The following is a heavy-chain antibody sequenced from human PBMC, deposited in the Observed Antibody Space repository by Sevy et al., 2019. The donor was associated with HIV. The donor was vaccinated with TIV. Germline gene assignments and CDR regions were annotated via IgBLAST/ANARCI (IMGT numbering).Heavy chain of an antibody. D-gene: IGHD3-3*01. CDR2: ISRGAAKT. J-gene: IGHJ3*01. V-gene: IGHV3-23*01. CDR1: GFTFSNFA. CDR3: AKSYYVDSGTYFYPAFDV. Sequence: GGSLRLSCAASGFTFSNFAMSWVRQAPGKGLEWVSSISRGAAKTYDADSVKGRFTISRDNSKNTLYRQMDRLRGEDMAMDYCAKSYYVDSGTYFYPAFDVWGQGTVVTVSS.